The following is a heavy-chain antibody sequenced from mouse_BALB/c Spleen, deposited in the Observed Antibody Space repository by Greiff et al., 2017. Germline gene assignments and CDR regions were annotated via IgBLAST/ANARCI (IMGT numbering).Heavy chain of an antibody. D-gene: IGHD1-1*01. Sequence: EVKVVESGGGLVQPGGSLRLSCATSGFTFTDYYMSWVRQPPGKALEWLGFIRNKANGYTTEYSASVKGRFTISRDNSQSILYLQMNTLRAEDSATYYCARENYGSPYYFDYWGQGTTLTVSS. V-gene: IGHV7-3*02. CDR2: IRNKANGYTT. CDR1: GFTFTDYY. CDR3: ARENYGSPYYFDY. J-gene: IGHJ2*01.